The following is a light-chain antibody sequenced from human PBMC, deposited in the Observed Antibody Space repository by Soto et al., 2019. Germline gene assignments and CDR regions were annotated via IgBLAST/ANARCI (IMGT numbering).Light chain of an antibody. J-gene: IGKJ1*01. Sequence: EGVMTQSPATLSVSPWERATLSCRASQSVSSNLAWYQQKPGQAPRLLIYAASTRATGIPARFSGSGSETEFTLTISSLQSEDLAVYFCQQYNNWPWTFGPGTKVDIK. V-gene: IGKV3-15*01. CDR1: QSVSSN. CDR2: AAS. CDR3: QQYNNWPWT.